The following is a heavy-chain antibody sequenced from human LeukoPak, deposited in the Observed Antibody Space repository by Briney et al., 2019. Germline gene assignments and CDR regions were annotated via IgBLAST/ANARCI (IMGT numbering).Heavy chain of an antibody. CDR2: IYYSGST. J-gene: IGHJ6*03. CDR1: GGSISSYY. D-gene: IGHD3-3*01. CDR3: ARVVQRSGYYGFFYYYYMDV. Sequence: PSETLSLTCTVSGGSISSYYWSWIRQPPGKGLEWIGYIYYSGSTNYNPSLKSRVTISVDTSKNQFSLKLSSVTAADTAVYYCARVVQRSGYYGFFYYYYMDVWGKGTTVTVSS. V-gene: IGHV4-59*01.